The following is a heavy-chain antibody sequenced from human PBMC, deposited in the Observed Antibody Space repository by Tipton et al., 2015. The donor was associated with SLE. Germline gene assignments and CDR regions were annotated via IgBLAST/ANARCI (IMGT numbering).Heavy chain of an antibody. CDR2: IYHSGNT. CDR3: ARDLFDEDPGLLEMRPY. D-gene: IGHD5-24*01. Sequence: LRLSCTVSGGSLSGGDYYWGWIRQPPGKGLAWIGFIYHSGNTFYNPSLESRLTMSVDTSKNQFSLKLSSVTAADTAVYYCARDLFDEDPGLLEMRPYWGQGTLVTVSS. J-gene: IGHJ4*02. CDR1: GGSLSGGDYY. V-gene: IGHV4-30-4*01.